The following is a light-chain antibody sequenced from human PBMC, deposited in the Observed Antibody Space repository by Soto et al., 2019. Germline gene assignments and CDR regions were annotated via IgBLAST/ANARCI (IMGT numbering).Light chain of an antibody. CDR2: GAS. V-gene: IGKV3-15*01. Sequence: EIVMTQSPATLSVSPGERATLSCRASQSVSSNLAWYQQKPGQPPRLLIYGASTRSTGSPARFSGSGSGTEFTLTISSLPSEDFAVYCCQQYNNLHPAYTFGQGTTLEIK. J-gene: IGKJ2*01. CDR3: QQYNNLHPAYT. CDR1: QSVSSN.